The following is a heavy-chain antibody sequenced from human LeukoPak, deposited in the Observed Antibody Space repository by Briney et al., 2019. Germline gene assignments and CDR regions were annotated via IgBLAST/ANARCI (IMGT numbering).Heavy chain of an antibody. V-gene: IGHV3-7*03. CDR3: VRSMDV. CDR2: IKHDESEK. Sequence: GGSLRLSCTASGSTFSTYWMTWVRQAPGKGLEWVANIKHDESEKYYVDSVKGRFTISRDNAKNSVFLQMDNLRAEDTALYYCVRSMDVWGQGTTVTVSS. J-gene: IGHJ6*02. CDR1: GSTFSTYW.